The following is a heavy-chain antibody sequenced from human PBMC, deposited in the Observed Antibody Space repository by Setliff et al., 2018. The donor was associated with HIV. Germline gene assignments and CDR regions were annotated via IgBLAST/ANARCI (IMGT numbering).Heavy chain of an antibody. J-gene: IGHJ4*02. V-gene: IGHV4-38-2*01. CDR1: GFSISSGYY. CDR2: IYHSGNT. Sequence: SETLSLTCAVSGFSISSGYYWGWIRQPPGKGLEWIGSIYHSGNTYYNPSLKSRVTISVDTSKNQFSVKLNSATAADTAVYYCARQAWHYDRDGYFIDYWGQGKLVTVSS. D-gene: IGHD3-22*01. CDR3: ARQAWHYDRDGYFIDY.